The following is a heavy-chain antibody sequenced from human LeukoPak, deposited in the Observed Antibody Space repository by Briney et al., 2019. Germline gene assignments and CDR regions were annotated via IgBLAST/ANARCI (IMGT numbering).Heavy chain of an antibody. D-gene: IGHD5-24*01. CDR3: ARGGARDGYNWEFDY. CDR2: IIPIFGTA. CDR1: GGTFSSYA. Sequence: SVKVSCKASGGTFSSYAISWVRQAPGQGLEWMGGIIPIFGTANYAQKFQGRVTITADESTSTAYMELSSLRSEDTAVYYCARGGARDGYNWEFDYWGQGTLVTVSS. V-gene: IGHV1-69*13. J-gene: IGHJ4*02.